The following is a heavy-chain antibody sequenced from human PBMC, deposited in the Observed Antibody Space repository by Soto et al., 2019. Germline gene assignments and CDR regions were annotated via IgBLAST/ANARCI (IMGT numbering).Heavy chain of an antibody. Sequence: QVQLVESGGGLVEPGGSLRLSCAASGFTFSDYYMSWIRQAPGKGLEWVSYISSSSSYTNYADSVKGRFTISRDNAKNSLYLQMSSLRAEDTAVYYCARGSRPYYYYYGMDVWGQGTTVTVSS. CDR3: ARGSRPYYYYYGMDV. J-gene: IGHJ6*02. CDR1: GFTFSDYY. CDR2: ISSSSSYT. V-gene: IGHV3-11*05. D-gene: IGHD6-6*01.